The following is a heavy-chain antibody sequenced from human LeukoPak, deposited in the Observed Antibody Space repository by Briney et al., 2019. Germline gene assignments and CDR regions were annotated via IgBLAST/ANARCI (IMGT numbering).Heavy chain of an antibody. J-gene: IGHJ4*02. D-gene: IGHD5-18*01. CDR3: ARDYRLESGFSYGLGY. Sequence: GASVKVSCKASGYTFNDYFMHWVRQAPGQGLEWMGWINANNGDTNYAQKFQGRVTMTRDTSITTAYMELGSLRSDDTAVYYCARDYRLESGFSYGLGYWGQGTLLTVSS. CDR2: INANNGDT. V-gene: IGHV1-2*02. CDR1: GYTFNDYF.